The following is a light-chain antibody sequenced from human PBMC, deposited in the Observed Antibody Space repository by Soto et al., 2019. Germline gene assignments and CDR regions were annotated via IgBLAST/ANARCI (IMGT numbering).Light chain of an antibody. CDR1: HDIRYS. CDR3: QHYASLSFT. J-gene: IGKJ3*01. CDR2: DAS. V-gene: IGKV1-33*01. Sequence: DIQMTQSPSSLSASVGDRVTITCQASHDIRYSLSWYQQKPGKAPNLLIYDASNLGSGVPSRFSGSGSGTDFTFTTSSLQPEDIATYYCQHYASLSFTFGPGTKVDLE.